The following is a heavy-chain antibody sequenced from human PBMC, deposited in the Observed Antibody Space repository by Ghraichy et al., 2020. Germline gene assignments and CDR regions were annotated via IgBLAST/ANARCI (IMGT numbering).Heavy chain of an antibody. CDR3: ARGTQYGSGSLSQGDY. Sequence: SETLSLTCAVYGGSFSGYYWSWIRQPPGKGLEWIGEINHSGSTNYNPSLKSRVTISVDTSKNQFSLKLSSVTAADTAVYYCARGTQYGSGSLSQGDYWGQGTLVTVSS. V-gene: IGHV4-34*01. D-gene: IGHD3-10*01. J-gene: IGHJ4*02. CDR2: INHSGST. CDR1: GGSFSGYY.